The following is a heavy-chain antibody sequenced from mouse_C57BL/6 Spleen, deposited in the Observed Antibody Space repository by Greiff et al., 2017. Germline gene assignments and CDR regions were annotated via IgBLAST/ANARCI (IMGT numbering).Heavy chain of an antibody. D-gene: IGHD1-1*01. V-gene: IGHV14-4*01. CDR2: IDPENGDT. CDR3: TTDYYGSSYGFAY. J-gene: IGHJ3*01. CDR1: GFNIKDDY. Sequence: EVQLQQSGAELVRPGASVKLSCTASGFNIKDDYMHWVKQRPEQGLEWIGWIDPENGDTEYASKFQGKATITAYTSSNTAYLQVSSLTSEDTAVYYCTTDYYGSSYGFAYWGQGTLVTVSA.